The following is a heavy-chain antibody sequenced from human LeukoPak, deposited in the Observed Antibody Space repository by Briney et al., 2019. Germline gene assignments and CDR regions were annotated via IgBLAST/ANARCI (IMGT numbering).Heavy chain of an antibody. CDR2: IYYSGST. J-gene: IGHJ4*02. Sequence: TLSLTCTVSGGSISSGGYYWSWIRQHPGKGLEWIGYIYYSGSTYYNPSLKSRVTISVDTSKNQFSLKLSSVTAADTAVYYCARGGVTQKYFDYWGQGTLVTVSS. D-gene: IGHD3-10*01. V-gene: IGHV4-31*03. CDR3: ARGGVTQKYFDY. CDR1: GGSISSGGYY.